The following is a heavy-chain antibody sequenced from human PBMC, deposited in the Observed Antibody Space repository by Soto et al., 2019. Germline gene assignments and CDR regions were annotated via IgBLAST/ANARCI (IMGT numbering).Heavy chain of an antibody. CDR3: TTDCSGGSCYPGAHYYYYGMAV. J-gene: IGHJ6*02. CDR1: GFSFSYAW. Sequence: EVQLVESGGGLVKPGGSLRLSCAASGFSFSYAWMSWVRQAPGKGLEWVGRVKSMTDGGTTDYAAPVKGRFTISRDDSKTTVYLQMNSLKTEDTAVYYCTTDCSGGSCYPGAHYYYYGMAVWGPGTTVTVSS. CDR2: VKSMTDGGTT. V-gene: IGHV3-15*01. D-gene: IGHD2-15*01.